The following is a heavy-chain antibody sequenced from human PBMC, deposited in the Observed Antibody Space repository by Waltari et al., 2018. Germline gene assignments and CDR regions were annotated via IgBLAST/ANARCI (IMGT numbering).Heavy chain of an antibody. Sequence: EAQLVESGGGSIQPGGSLTLSCAASGLTVSTDYMSWVRQAPGKGLEWVSTIYNDGSTYYVASVKGRFTIYRDISKNTVSRQMDSLRTEDTAVYYCARDWYGFGGVPDVRGKGTTVTVSS. D-gene: IGHD3-10*01. CDR3: ARDWYGFGGVPDV. CDR2: IYNDGST. J-gene: IGHJ6*04. V-gene: IGHV3-53*01. CDR1: GLTVSTDY.